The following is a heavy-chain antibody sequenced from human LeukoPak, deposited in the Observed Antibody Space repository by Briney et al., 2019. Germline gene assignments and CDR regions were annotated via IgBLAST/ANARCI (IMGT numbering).Heavy chain of an antibody. CDR3: AKDFRGYGDYYFDY. V-gene: IGHV3-23*01. CDR1: GFTFSSYA. J-gene: IGHJ4*02. Sequence: GGPLRLSCAASGFTFSSYAMSWVRQAPGKGLEWVSAISGSGGSTYYADSVKGRFTISRDNSKNTLYLQMNSLRAEDTAVYYCAKDFRGYGDYYFDYWGQGTLVTVSS. CDR2: ISGSGGST. D-gene: IGHD4-17*01.